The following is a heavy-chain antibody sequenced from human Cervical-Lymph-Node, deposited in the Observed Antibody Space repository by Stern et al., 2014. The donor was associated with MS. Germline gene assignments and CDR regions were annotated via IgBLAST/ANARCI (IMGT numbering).Heavy chain of an antibody. CDR3: AREAVAADNNWFDP. J-gene: IGHJ5*02. CDR2: FFTSGNT. D-gene: IGHD6-19*01. Sequence: QVQLVESGPGLVKPSQTLSLSCTVSGGSITSGTYYWSWIRQPAGKGLEWIGLFFTSGNTVYTPSLKSRLPLPVDPPKNQYSLSLGFGTAADTAVYYCAREAVAADNNWFDPWGQGTLVAVSS. V-gene: IGHV4-61*02. CDR1: GGSITSGTYY.